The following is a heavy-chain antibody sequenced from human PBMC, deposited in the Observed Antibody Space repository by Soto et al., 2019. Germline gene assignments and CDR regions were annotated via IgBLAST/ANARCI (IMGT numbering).Heavy chain of an antibody. V-gene: IGHV1-24*01. J-gene: IGHJ6*02. Sequence: ASVKVSCKVSGYTLTELSMNWVRQAPGKGLEWMGGFDPEDGETIYAQKFQGRVTMTEDTSTDIAYMELRSLRSEDTDGYYCATFLSYDYYFYGRDVWGQGTTVTVS. CDR1: GYTLTELS. CDR2: FDPEDGET. D-gene: IGHD5-12*01. CDR3: ATFLSYDYYFYGRDV.